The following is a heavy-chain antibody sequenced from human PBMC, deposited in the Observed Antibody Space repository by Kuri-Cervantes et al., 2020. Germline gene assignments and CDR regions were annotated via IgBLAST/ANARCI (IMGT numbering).Heavy chain of an antibody. CDR1: GGTFSSYA. Sequence: SVKVSCKASGGTFSSYATSWVRQAPGQGLEWMGGIIPIFGTANYAQKFQGRVTITADESTSTAYMELSSLRSEDTAVYYCARERLTDYGNIGGNFDYWGQGTLVTVSS. V-gene: IGHV1-69*13. J-gene: IGHJ4*02. D-gene: IGHD3-16*01. CDR3: ARERLTDYGNIGGNFDY. CDR2: IIPIFGTA.